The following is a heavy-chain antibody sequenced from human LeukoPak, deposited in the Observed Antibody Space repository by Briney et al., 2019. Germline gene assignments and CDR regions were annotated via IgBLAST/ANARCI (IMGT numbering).Heavy chain of an antibody. V-gene: IGHV3-21*01. CDR3: ARDRGAPWYFDY. J-gene: IGHJ4*02. CDR1: GFTFSSYS. CDR2: ISSSSSYI. Sequence: GESLRLSCAASGFTFSSYSMNWVRQAPGKGLEWVSSISSSSSYIYYADSVKGRFTISRDNAKNSLYLQMNSLRAEDTAVYYCARDRGAPWYFDYWGQGTLVTVSS. D-gene: IGHD4/OR15-4a*01.